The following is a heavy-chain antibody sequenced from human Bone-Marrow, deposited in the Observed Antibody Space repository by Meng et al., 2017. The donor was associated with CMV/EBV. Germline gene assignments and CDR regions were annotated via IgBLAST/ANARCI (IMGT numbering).Heavy chain of an antibody. CDR1: GYTFTGYY. Sequence: ASVKVSCKASGYTFTGYYMHWVRQAPGQGLEWMGWINPNSGGTNYAQKFQGRVTMTRDTSISTAYMELGRLRSDDTAVYYCAGEVYGGDGYHEVYFDYWGQGTLVTVSS. J-gene: IGHJ4*02. CDR3: AGEVYGGDGYHEVYFDY. CDR2: INPNSGGT. V-gene: IGHV1-2*02. D-gene: IGHD2-21*01.